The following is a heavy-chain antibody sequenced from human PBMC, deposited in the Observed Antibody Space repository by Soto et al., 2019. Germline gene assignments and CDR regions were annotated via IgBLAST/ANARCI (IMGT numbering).Heavy chain of an antibody. CDR1: GGSISSYY. CDR3: ATRITMVRGEEGAFDI. CDR2: IYYSGST. J-gene: IGHJ3*02. D-gene: IGHD3-10*01. Sequence: PSETLSLTCTVSGGSISSYYWSWIRQPPGKGLEWIGYIYYSGSTNYNPSLKSRVTISVDTSKNQFSLKLSSVTAADTAVYYCATRITMVRGEEGAFDIWGQGTMVTVSS. V-gene: IGHV4-59*01.